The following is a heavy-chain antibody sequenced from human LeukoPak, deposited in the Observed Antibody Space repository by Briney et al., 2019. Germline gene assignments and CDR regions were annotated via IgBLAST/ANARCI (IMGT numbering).Heavy chain of an antibody. V-gene: IGHV3-74*01. D-gene: IGHD2-15*01. CDR3: AKGQQVVVVAATCPLDY. J-gene: IGHJ4*02. CDR1: GFTFSSYW. CDR2: INCDGSST. Sequence: GGSLRLSCAASGFTFSSYWMHWVRQAPGERLVWVSRINCDGSSTSYADSVKGRFTISRDNPKNTLYLQMNSLRVEYTAVYYCAKGQQVVVVAATCPLDYWGQGTLVTVSS.